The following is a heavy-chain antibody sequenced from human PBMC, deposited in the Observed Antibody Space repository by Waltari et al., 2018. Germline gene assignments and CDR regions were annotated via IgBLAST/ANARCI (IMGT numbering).Heavy chain of an antibody. CDR2: INSDGSST. V-gene: IGHV3-74*01. Sequence: EVQLVESGGGLVQPGGSLRLSCAASGFTFSSYWMHWVRQAPGKGLVWVSRINSDGSSTSYADSVKGRVTISRDNAKNTLYLQMNSLRAEDTAVYYCASAVAGTATGFDYWGQGTLVTVSS. CDR1: GFTFSSYW. D-gene: IGHD6-19*01. CDR3: ASAVAGTATGFDY. J-gene: IGHJ4*02.